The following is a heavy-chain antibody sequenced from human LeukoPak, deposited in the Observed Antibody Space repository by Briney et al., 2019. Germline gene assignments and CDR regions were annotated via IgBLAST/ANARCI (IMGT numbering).Heavy chain of an antibody. CDR1: GFTVSSNY. CDR2: IYSGGST. J-gene: IGHJ6*03. CDR3: AKIGGGYSYGSPYYYYYMDV. V-gene: IGHV3-53*05. D-gene: IGHD5-18*01. Sequence: PGGSLRLSCAASGFTVSSNYMSWVRQAPGKGLEWVSVIYSGGSTYYADSVKGRFTISRDNSKNTLYLQMNSLRAEDTAVYYCAKIGGGYSYGSPYYYYYMDVWGKGTTVTVSS.